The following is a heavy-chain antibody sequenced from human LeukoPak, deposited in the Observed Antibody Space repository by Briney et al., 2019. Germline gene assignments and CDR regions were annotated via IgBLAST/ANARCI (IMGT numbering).Heavy chain of an antibody. V-gene: IGHV3-74*01. CDR2: MNTDGSTI. J-gene: IGHJ5*02. Sequence: GGSLRLSCAASGFIFSNYWMHWVRQAPGEELVWVSRMNTDGSTINYADYVKGRFTISRDNAKNTLYLQMNSLTTEATAVYYCATAGKYRFDNWGQGILVTVSS. CDR1: GFIFSNYW. D-gene: IGHD6-19*01. CDR3: ATAGKYRFDN.